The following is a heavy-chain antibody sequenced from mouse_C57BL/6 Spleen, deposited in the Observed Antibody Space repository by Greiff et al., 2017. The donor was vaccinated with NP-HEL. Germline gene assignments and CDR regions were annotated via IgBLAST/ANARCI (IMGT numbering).Heavy chain of an antibody. CDR3: TTEGAAQAQDY. D-gene: IGHD3-2*02. CDR2: IDPENGDT. Sequence: VQLQQSGAELVRPGASVKLSCTASGFNITDDYMHWVKQRPEQGLEWIGWIDPENGDTEYASKFQGKATITADTSSNTAYLQLSSLTSEDTAVYYCTTEGAAQAQDYWGQGTTLTVSS. V-gene: IGHV14-4*01. CDR1: GFNITDDY. J-gene: IGHJ2*01.